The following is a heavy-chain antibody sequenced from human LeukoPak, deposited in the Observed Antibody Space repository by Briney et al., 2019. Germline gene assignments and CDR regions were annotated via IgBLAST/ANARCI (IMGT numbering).Heavy chain of an antibody. CDR2: IRYDGSNK. CDR3: ARGSIMITFGGVDY. CDR1: GFTFSSYG. Sequence: GGSLRLSCAASGFTFSSYGMHWVRQAPGKGLEWVAFIRYDGSNKYYADSVKGRFTISRDNSKNTLYLQMNSLRAEDTAVYYCARGSIMITFGGVDYWGQGTLVTVSS. J-gene: IGHJ4*02. D-gene: IGHD3-16*01. V-gene: IGHV3-30*02.